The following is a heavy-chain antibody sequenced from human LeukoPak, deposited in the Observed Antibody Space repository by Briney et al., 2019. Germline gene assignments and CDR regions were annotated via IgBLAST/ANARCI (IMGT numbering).Heavy chain of an antibody. CDR3: ARDRTPWWELTPIYDAFDI. CDR1: GGSISSYY. V-gene: IGHV4-59*01. Sequence: SETLSLTCTVSGGSISSYYWSWIRQPPGKGLEWIGYIYYSGSTNYNPSLKSRVTISVDTSKNQFSVKLSSVTAADTAVYYCARDRTPWWELTPIYDAFDIWGQGTMVTVSS. D-gene: IGHD1-26*01. J-gene: IGHJ3*02. CDR2: IYYSGST.